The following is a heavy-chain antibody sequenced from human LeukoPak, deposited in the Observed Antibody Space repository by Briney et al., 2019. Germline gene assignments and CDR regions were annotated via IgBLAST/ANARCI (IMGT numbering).Heavy chain of an antibody. CDR2: ISGSGGST. J-gene: IGHJ5*02. CDR3: AKDPTTYYDTSGYGRYNWFDP. CDR1: GFTFSTYA. D-gene: IGHD3-22*01. V-gene: IGHV3-23*01. Sequence: GGPLRLSCAASGFTFSTYAMSWVRQAPGKGLEWVSGISGSGGSTYYADSVKGRFTISRDNSKNTVYVQMNSLRAEDTAVYYCAKDPTTYYDTSGYGRYNWFDPWGQGTLVTVSS.